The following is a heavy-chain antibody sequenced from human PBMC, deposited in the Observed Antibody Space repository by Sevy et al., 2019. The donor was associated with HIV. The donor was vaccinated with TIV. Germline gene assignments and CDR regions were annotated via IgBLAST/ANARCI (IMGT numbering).Heavy chain of an antibody. CDR3: AREGATTYAFDI. V-gene: IGHV3-33*01. CDR2: IWYDGSNN. Sequence: GGSLRLSCAASGFTFSSYGMHWVRQAPGKGLEWVAVIWYDGSNNYYADSVKGRFTISRDNSKNTLYLQMNSLRAEDTAVYYCAREGATTYAFDIWRQGTMVTVSS. J-gene: IGHJ3*02. D-gene: IGHD1-26*01. CDR1: GFTFSSYG.